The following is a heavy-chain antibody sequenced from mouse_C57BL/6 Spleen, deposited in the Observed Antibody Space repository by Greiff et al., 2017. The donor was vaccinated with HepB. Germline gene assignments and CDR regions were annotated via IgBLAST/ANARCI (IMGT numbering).Heavy chain of an antibody. D-gene: IGHD2-5*01. J-gene: IGHJ3*01. CDR3: ARRGLYSNYEAWFAY. CDR1: GYTFTSYW. V-gene: IGHV1-69*01. Sequence: VQLQQSGAELVMPGASVKLSCKASGYTFTSYWMHWVKQRPGQGLEWIGEIDPSDSYTNYNQKFKGKSTLTVDKSSSTAYMQLSSLTSEDSAVYYCARRGLYSNYEAWFAYWGQGTLVTVSA. CDR2: IDPSDSYT.